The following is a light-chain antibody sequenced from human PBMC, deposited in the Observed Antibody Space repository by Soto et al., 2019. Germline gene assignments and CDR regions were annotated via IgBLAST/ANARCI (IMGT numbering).Light chain of an antibody. CDR2: AAS. V-gene: IGKV1-39*01. Sequence: DMEMTQSPSSLSASVGDRVTITCRASQSISNYLNWYQHIPGKVPKLLIYAASSLQSGVPTRFSGRGSGTDFTLTINSLQPEDFATYYCQQSYGTPLTFGGGTKVEIK. J-gene: IGKJ4*01. CDR3: QQSYGTPLT. CDR1: QSISNY.